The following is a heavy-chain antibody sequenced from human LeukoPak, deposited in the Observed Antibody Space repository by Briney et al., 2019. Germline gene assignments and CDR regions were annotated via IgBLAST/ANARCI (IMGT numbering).Heavy chain of an antibody. CDR1: GGSISSSSDY. CDR3: ARHEKGYSGYATPRYFDY. V-gene: IGHV4-39*01. J-gene: IGHJ4*02. D-gene: IGHD5-12*01. CDR2: IYYSGST. Sequence: PSETLSLTCTVSGGSISSSSDYWGWIRQPPGKGLEWIGSIYYSGSTYYNPSIKSRVTISVDTSKNQFALKLSSVTAPDTAVYYCARHEKGYSGYATPRYFDYWGRGTLVTASS.